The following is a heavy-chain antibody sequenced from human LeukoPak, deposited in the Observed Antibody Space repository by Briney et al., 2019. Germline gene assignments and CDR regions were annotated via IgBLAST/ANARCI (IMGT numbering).Heavy chain of an antibody. Sequence: GASVKVSCKASGYTFTSYGISWVRQAPGQGLEWMGGIIPIFGTANYAQKFQGRVTITADESTSTAYMELSSLRSEDTAVYYCAREGKLELTHGDFDYWGQGTLVTVSS. D-gene: IGHD1-7*01. J-gene: IGHJ4*02. CDR3: AREGKLELTHGDFDY. CDR1: GYTFTSYG. CDR2: IIPIFGTA. V-gene: IGHV1-69*13.